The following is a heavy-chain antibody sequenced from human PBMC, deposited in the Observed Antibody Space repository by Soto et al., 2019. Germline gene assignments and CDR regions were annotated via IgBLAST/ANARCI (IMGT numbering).Heavy chain of an antibody. CDR3: ARVAYTSRATHWFDC. CDR2: IIPIFGTT. CDR1: GGTFTNYA. D-gene: IGHD3-16*01. Sequence: GASVKVSCKAYGGTFTNYAVSWVRQAPGQGLEWMGDIIPIFGTTNYAQKFQGRVTIAADESTSTGYMELTNLRSEDTALYYCARVAYTSRATHWFDCWGQGTLVTVSS. V-gene: IGHV1-69*13. J-gene: IGHJ5*01.